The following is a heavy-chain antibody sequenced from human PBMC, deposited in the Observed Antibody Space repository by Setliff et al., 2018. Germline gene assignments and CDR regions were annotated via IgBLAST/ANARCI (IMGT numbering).Heavy chain of an antibody. Sequence: SETLSXXXXVXGGSISSSSXYWGWIRQPXXXXXXXXXXXXXXXXXXXXXXLKSXXXISVDTSKNQFSLKLSSVTAADTAVYYCASFAGSSWVDYWGQGTLVTVSS. CDR3: ASFAGSSWVDY. V-gene: IGHV4-39*01. CDR2: XXXXXXX. D-gene: IGHD6-13*01. CDR1: GGSISSSSXY. J-gene: IGHJ4*02.